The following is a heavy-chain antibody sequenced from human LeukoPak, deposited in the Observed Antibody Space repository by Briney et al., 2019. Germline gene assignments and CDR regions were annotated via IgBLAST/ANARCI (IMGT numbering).Heavy chain of an antibody. CDR1: GGTFSSYA. D-gene: IGHD3-16*02. J-gene: IGHJ6*02. CDR2: IIPILGIA. Sequence: ASAKVSCKASGGTFSSYAISWVRQAPGQGREWMGRIIPILGIANYAQKFQGRVTITADKSTSTAYMELSSLRAEDTAVYYCARGTGITFGGVIPRPYYGMDVWGQGTTVTVSS. CDR3: ARGTGITFGGVIPRPYYGMDV. V-gene: IGHV1-69*04.